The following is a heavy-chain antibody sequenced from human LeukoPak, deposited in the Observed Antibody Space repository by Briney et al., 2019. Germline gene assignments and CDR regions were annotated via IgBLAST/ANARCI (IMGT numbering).Heavy chain of an antibody. V-gene: IGHV4-31*03. J-gene: IGHJ6*02. Sequence: SETLSLTCTVSGGSISSGGYYWSWIRQHTGKGLEWIGYIYYSGSTYYNPSLKSRVTISVDTSKNQFSLKLSSVTAADTAVYYCARDSSYLPKNYDFWSGYYGYYYGMDVWGQGTTVTVSS. CDR1: GGSISSGGYY. D-gene: IGHD3-3*01. CDR2: IYYSGST. CDR3: ARDSSYLPKNYDFWSGYYGYYYGMDV.